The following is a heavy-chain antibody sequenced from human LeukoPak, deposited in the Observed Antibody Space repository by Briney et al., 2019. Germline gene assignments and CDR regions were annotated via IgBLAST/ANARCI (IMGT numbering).Heavy chain of an antibody. D-gene: IGHD3-22*01. J-gene: IGHJ4*02. V-gene: IGHV4-34*01. CDR3: ELYYYDSSGYYYDY. CDR2: INHSGST. Sequence: SETLSLTCAVYGGSFSGYYWSWIRQPPGKGLEWSGEINHSGSTNYNPSLKSRVTISVDTSKNQFSLKLSSVTAADTAVYYAELYYYDSSGYYYDYWGQGTLVTVSS. CDR1: GGSFSGYY.